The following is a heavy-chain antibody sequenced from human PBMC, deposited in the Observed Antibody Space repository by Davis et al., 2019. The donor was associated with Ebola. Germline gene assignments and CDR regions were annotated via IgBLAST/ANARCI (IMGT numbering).Heavy chain of an antibody. CDR2: ISAYNGNT. Sequence: AASVKVSCKASGYTFKNYAISWVRQAPGQGLEWMGWISAYNGNTAYAQILQGRVTMTTDTSTGTAYMELSSLRSEDTAVYFCARDWKFYYDSSGYYFSFGMDVWGKGTTVTVSS. V-gene: IGHV1-18*01. CDR3: ARDWKFYYDSSGYYFSFGMDV. CDR1: GYTFKNYA. J-gene: IGHJ6*04. D-gene: IGHD3-22*01.